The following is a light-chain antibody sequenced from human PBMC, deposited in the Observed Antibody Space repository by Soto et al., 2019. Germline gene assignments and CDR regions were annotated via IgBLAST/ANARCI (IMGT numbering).Light chain of an antibody. V-gene: IGKV1-5*03. J-gene: IGKJ1*01. CDR1: QSISSW. Sequence: DIQMTQSPSTLSASVGDRVTITCRASQSISSWLAWYQQKPGKAPKLLIYKASSLESGVPSRFSGSGSGTEFTLTISSLQTHDFATYYCQQYNSYWTFGQGTKVEIK. CDR2: KAS. CDR3: QQYNSYWT.